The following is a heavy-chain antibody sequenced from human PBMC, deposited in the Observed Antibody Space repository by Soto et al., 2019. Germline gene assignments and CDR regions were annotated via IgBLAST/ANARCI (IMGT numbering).Heavy chain of an antibody. CDR2: INHSGST. CDR1: GGSFSGYY. Sequence: SETLSLTCAVYGGSFSGYYWSWIRQPPGRGLEWIGEINHSGSTNYNPSLKSRVTISVDTSKNQFSLKLSSVTAADTAVYYCASSSGWPWTYYYYYGMDVWGQGTTVTVSS. CDR3: ASSSGWPWTYYYYYGMDV. J-gene: IGHJ6*02. V-gene: IGHV4-34*01. D-gene: IGHD6-19*01.